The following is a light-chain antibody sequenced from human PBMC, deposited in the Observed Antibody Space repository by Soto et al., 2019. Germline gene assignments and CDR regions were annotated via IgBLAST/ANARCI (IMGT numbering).Light chain of an antibody. J-gene: IGKJ2*01. V-gene: IGKV3-20*01. CDR3: HQYGGSPYT. CDR2: RAV. Sequence: EIVLTQSPGTLSLFPGERATLSCRATERVSSNFLAWYQQNVGQPPRLLIYRAVTRATGVPDRFSGSGSETACILNISRLEPEDSAVYAGHQYGGSPYTFGQATVLEIK. CDR1: ERVSSNF.